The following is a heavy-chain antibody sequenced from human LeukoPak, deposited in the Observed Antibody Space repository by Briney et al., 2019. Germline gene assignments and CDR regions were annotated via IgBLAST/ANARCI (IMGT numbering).Heavy chain of an antibody. D-gene: IGHD3-10*01. CDR1: GGSVITTHW. CDR3: AREGDYYGPGSHYGGAFDP. J-gene: IGHJ5*02. V-gene: IGHV4/OR15-8*01. Sequence: SETLSLTCTISGGSVITTHWWNWVRQSPGKGLEWIGEIYHSGRANYNPSLGSRVTISVDKSKNHLSLKLTSVTAADTAVYYCAREGDYYGPGSHYGGAFDPWGQGTLVIVSS. CDR2: IYHSGRA.